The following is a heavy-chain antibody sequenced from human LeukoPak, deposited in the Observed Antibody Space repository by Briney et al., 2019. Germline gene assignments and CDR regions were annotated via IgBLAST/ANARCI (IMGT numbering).Heavy chain of an antibody. V-gene: IGHV3-48*01. Sequence: GGSLRLSCAASGFTFSSYSMNWVRQAPGKGLEWVSYISSSSSTIYYADSVKGRFTISRDNAKNSLYLQMNSLRAEDTAVYYCARVAYWYYGSGRDRGFDYWGQGTLVTVSP. CDR2: ISSSSSTI. CDR1: GFTFSSYS. CDR3: ARVAYWYYGSGRDRGFDY. D-gene: IGHD3-10*01. J-gene: IGHJ4*02.